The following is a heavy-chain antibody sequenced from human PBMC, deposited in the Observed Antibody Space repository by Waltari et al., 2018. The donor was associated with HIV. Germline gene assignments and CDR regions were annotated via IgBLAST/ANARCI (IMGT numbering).Heavy chain of an antibody. CDR2: ISYDGSNK. Sequence: QVQLVESGGGVVQPRRSLRLSCAASGFTFSSYGMHWVRQAPGKGWGLVAGISYDGSNKYYADSGKGRFTISRYKSKNTLYLQMNSLRAEETAVYYCAKDRQKIGYYDSLTGYLDYWGQGTLVTVSS. J-gene: IGHJ4*02. D-gene: IGHD3-9*01. CDR1: GFTFSSYG. V-gene: IGHV3-30*18. CDR3: AKDRQKIGYYDSLTGYLDY.